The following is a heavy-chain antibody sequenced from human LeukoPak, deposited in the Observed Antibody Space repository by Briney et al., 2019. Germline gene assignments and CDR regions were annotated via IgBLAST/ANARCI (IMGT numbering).Heavy chain of an antibody. CDR3: ARLGSSWSFDY. CDR2: IWYDGSHR. J-gene: IGHJ4*02. Sequence: GRSLRLSCVASGFTFSSYGMNRVRQAPGKGLEWVAVIWYDGSHRYYADSVEGRFTISRDNSKNTLYLQMDSLRAEDTAVYYCARLGSSWSFDYWGQGTLVTVSS. D-gene: IGHD6-13*01. V-gene: IGHV3-33*01. CDR1: GFTFSSYG.